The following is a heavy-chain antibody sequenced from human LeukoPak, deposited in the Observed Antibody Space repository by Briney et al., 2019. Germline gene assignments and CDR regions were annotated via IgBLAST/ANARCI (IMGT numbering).Heavy chain of an antibody. CDR1: GFTFSSYA. CDR2: ISGSGGST. J-gene: IGHJ5*02. Sequence: GGSLRLSCAASGFTFSSYAMSWVRQAPGKGLEWVSAISGSGGSTYYADSVKGRFTISRDNSKNTLYLQMNSLRAEDTAVYYCAKDSQRGIVVVPAARFDPSGQGTLATVSS. V-gene: IGHV3-23*01. CDR3: AKDSQRGIVVVPAARFDP. D-gene: IGHD2-2*01.